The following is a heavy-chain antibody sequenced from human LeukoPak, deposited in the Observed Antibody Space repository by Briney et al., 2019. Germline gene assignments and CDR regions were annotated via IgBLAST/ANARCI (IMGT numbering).Heavy chain of an antibody. CDR3: ARQGARETDSVFYDYVWGSYRQTPNYYGMDV. J-gene: IGHJ6*02. Sequence: SETLSLTCTVSGGSISSYYWSWIRQPPGKGLEWIGYIYYSGSTNYNPSLKSRVTISVDTSKNQFSLKLSSVTAADTAVYYCARQGARETDSVFYDYVWGSYRQTPNYYGMDVWAQGTRATVPS. CDR2: IYYSGST. CDR1: GGSISSYY. D-gene: IGHD3-16*02. V-gene: IGHV4-59*08.